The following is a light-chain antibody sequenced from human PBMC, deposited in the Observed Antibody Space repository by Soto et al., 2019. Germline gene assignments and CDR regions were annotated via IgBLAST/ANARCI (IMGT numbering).Light chain of an antibody. CDR3: QQYGSSLIT. J-gene: IGKJ5*01. Sequence: EIVLTQSPATLSLSPGERATLSCRASQSVSSSYLAWYQQKPGQAPSLLIYGASSRATGIPDRFSGSGSGTDFTLTISRLEPEDFAVYYCQQYGSSLITFGQGTRLEIK. CDR2: GAS. V-gene: IGKV3-20*01. CDR1: QSVSSSY.